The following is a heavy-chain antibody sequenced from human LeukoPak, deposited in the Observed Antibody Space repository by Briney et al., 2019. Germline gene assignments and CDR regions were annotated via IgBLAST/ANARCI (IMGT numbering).Heavy chain of an antibody. D-gene: IGHD2-15*01. V-gene: IGHV3-23*01. Sequence: PGGSLRLSCAASGITFSSYAMSWVRQAPGKGLEWVSGISGSGRSTFYADSVKGRFTISRDNSKNTLYLQMNSLRAEDAAVYYCAKAPLGRCSGAICYYFDYWGQGTLVTVSS. J-gene: IGHJ4*02. CDR3: AKAPLGRCSGAICYYFDY. CDR1: GITFSSYA. CDR2: ISGSGRST.